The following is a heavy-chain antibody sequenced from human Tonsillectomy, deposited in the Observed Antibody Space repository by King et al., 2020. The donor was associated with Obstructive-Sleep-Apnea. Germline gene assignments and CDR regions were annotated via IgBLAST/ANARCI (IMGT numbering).Heavy chain of an antibody. J-gene: IGHJ4*02. D-gene: IGHD3-10*01. Sequence: VQLVESGGNLEQPGGSLRLSCAASGFTFSSYAMSWVRQAPGKGLEWVSVISGSGGSTYYADSVKGRFTISRDNSKNTLYLQMNSLRAEDTAVYYCAKDRTLYGSGSYSYFDCWGQGTLVTVSS. CDR2: ISGSGGST. CDR3: AKDRTLYGSGSYSYFDC. V-gene: IGHV3-23*04. CDR1: GFTFSSYA.